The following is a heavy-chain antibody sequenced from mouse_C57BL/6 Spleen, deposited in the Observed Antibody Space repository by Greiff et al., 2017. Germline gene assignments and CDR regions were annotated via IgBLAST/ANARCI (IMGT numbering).Heavy chain of an antibody. J-gene: IGHJ2*01. D-gene: IGHD1-1*01. V-gene: IGHV1-4*01. CDR2: INPSSGYT. CDR3: ARSWYDGSSPDY. Sequence: VQLQQSGAELARPGASVKMSCKASGYTFTSYTMHWVKQRPGQGLEWIGYINPSSGYTKYNQKFKDKATLTADKSSSTAYMQLSSLTSEDSAVYYCARSWYDGSSPDYWGQGTTLTVSS. CDR1: GYTFTSYT.